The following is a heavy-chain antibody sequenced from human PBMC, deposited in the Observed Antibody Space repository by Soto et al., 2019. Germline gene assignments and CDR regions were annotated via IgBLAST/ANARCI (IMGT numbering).Heavy chain of an antibody. Sequence: QVQLVESGGGVVQPGRSLRLSCAASGFTFSSYAMHWVRQAPGKGLEWVAVISYDGSNKYYADSVKGRFTISRDNSKNTLYLQMNSLRAEDTAVDYCARALAARLDYWGQGTLVTVSS. CDR2: ISYDGSNK. CDR3: ARALAARLDY. CDR1: GFTFSSYA. D-gene: IGHD6-6*01. V-gene: IGHV3-30-3*01. J-gene: IGHJ4*02.